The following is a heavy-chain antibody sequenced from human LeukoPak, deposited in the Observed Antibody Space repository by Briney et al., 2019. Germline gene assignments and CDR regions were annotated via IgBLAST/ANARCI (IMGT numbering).Heavy chain of an antibody. Sequence: ASVKVSCKASGYTFTGYYIHWVRQAPGQGLEWMGWINPNSGGTNYAQKFQGRVTMTRDTSISTAYMELSRLRSDDTAVYYCARVAAEVVGVPGAIGFGWLRRDYYYMDVWGKGTMVTVSS. CDR3: ARVAAEVVGVPGAIGFGWLRRDYYYMDV. CDR1: GYTFTGYY. J-gene: IGHJ6*03. V-gene: IGHV1-2*02. CDR2: INPNSGGT. D-gene: IGHD2-2*02.